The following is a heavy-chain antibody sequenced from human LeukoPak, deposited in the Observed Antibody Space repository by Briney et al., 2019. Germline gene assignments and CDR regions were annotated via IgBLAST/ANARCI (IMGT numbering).Heavy chain of an antibody. V-gene: IGHV4-39*01. J-gene: IGHJ5*02. CDR3: AQSLGSGNWIGNWFDP. Sequence: PSETLSLTCTVSGGSISSSSHSCGWIRQPPGKGLEWTGTIYYTGRTYYNPSLESRLTISVDTSKNQFSLKLTSVTAADTAIYYCAQSLGSGNWIGNWFDPWGQGTLVTVSS. CDR1: GGSISSSSHS. CDR2: IYYTGRT. D-gene: IGHD1-1*01.